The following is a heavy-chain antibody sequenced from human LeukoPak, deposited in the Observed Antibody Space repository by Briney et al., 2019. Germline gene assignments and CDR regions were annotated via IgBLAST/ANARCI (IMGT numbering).Heavy chain of an antibody. J-gene: IGHJ4*02. Sequence: GGSLRLSCAASGFTFSSYAMSWVRQAPGKGLEWVSAISGSGGSTYYADSVKGRFTISRDNSKNTLYLQMSSLRAEDTAVYYCAKDRELLWFGELLPFDYWGQGTLVTVSS. CDR3: AKDRELLWFGELLPFDY. V-gene: IGHV3-23*01. CDR2: ISGSGGST. D-gene: IGHD3-10*01. CDR1: GFTFSSYA.